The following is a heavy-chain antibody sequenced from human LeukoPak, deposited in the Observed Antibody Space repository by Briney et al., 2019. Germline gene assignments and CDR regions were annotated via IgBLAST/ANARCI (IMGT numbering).Heavy chain of an antibody. Sequence: SETLSLTCTVSGGSISSSGYYWGWIRQPPGKGLEWIGSIYYSGSTYYNPSLKSRVTISVDTSKNQFSLKLSSVTAADTAVHYCARVVAAAGTGFDYWGQGTLVTVSS. J-gene: IGHJ4*02. CDR1: GGSISSSGYY. CDR3: ARVVAAAGTGFDY. CDR2: IYYSGST. V-gene: IGHV4-39*07. D-gene: IGHD6-13*01.